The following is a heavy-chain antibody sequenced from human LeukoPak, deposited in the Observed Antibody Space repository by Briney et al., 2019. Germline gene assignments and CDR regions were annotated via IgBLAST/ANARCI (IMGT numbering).Heavy chain of an antibody. Sequence: SVKVSCKASDYTRASYGVNWVRQAPGQGLEWMGGIIPIFGTANYAQKFQGRVTITADESTSTAYMELSSLRSEDTAVYYCARDRPYSSSWSGPFDIWGQGTMVTVSS. D-gene: IGHD6-13*01. CDR2: IIPIFGTA. V-gene: IGHV1-69*13. CDR1: DYTRASYG. J-gene: IGHJ3*02. CDR3: ARDRPYSSSWSGPFDI.